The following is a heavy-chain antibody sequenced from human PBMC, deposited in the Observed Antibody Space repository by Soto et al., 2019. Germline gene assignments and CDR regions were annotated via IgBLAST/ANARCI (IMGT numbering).Heavy chain of an antibody. D-gene: IGHD6-13*01. CDR2: IYHSGST. Sequence: QVQLQESGPGLVKPSGTLSLTCAVSGGSISSSNWWSWVRQPPGKGLEWIGEIYHSGSTNYNPSRKSRVTISVDKSKNQFSLTLSSVTAADTAVYYCARDTPPGIAAAGDNWFAPWGQGTLVTVSS. CDR3: ARDTPPGIAAAGDNWFAP. J-gene: IGHJ5*02. CDR1: GGSISSSNW. V-gene: IGHV4-4*02.